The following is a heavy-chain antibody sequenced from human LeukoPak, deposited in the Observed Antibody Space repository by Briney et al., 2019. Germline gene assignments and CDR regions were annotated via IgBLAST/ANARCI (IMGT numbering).Heavy chain of an antibody. CDR2: INTGSNYI. D-gene: IGHD3-10*01. Sequence: GGSLKLSCAASGFTFSSYGMTWVRQAPGKGLEWVASINTGSNYIHYGDSVKGRFTISRDNAKNSLYLQMNSLRAEDTAVYYCARANYASGSYSQYFDNWGQGTLVTVSS. CDR3: ARANYASGSYSQYFDN. J-gene: IGHJ4*02. V-gene: IGHV3-21*01. CDR1: GFTFSSYG.